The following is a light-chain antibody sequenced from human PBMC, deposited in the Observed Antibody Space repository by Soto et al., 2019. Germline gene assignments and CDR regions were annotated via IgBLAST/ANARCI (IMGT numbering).Light chain of an antibody. J-gene: IGLJ1*01. CDR1: SSDVGGSKY. Sequence: QSALTQPASVSGSPGQSISISCTGSSSDVGGSKYVSWYQQYPGKAPNLMIYEVSYRPSGVSNRFSGSKSGNTASLTVSGLQAEDEADYYCSSKSSRGTLYVFGTGTKVTVL. CDR3: SSKSSRGTLYV. CDR2: EVS. V-gene: IGLV2-14*01.